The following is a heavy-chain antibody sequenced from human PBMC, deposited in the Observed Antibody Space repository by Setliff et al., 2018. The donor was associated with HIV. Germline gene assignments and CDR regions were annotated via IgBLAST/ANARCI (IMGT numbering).Heavy chain of an antibody. D-gene: IGHD1-26*01. Sequence: ASVKVSCKVSGNTLRELSMHWVRQAPGEGLEWMGGFDPEDGETIYAQKFQGRVTMTEDTSTDTAYMELSSLTFEDTAVYYCARGHSSGSTYSGSYGAFDIWGQGTMVTVSS. J-gene: IGHJ3*02. CDR2: FDPEDGET. CDR1: GNTLRELS. V-gene: IGHV1-24*01. CDR3: ARGHSSGSTYSGSYGAFDI.